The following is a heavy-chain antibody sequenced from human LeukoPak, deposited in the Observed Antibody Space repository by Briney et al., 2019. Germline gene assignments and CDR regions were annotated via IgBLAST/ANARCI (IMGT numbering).Heavy chain of an antibody. CDR2: TSFDGSNT. CDR1: GFIFSDYG. Sequence: GGSLRLSCAASGFIFSDYGMHWVRQAPGKGLEWVSVTSFDGSNTYYADSVKGRFTISRDNSKNTLYLQMNSLGAEDTAVYYCAKEVAIPVAVDAFERWGQGTLVTVSS. D-gene: IGHD6-19*01. J-gene: IGHJ3*02. CDR3: AKEVAIPVAVDAFER. V-gene: IGHV3-30*18.